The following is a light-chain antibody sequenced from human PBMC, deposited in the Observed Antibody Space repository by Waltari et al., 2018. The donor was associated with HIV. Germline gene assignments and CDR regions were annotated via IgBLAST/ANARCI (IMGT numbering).Light chain of an antibody. CDR2: LNSDGSH. J-gene: IGLJ2*01. CDR3: QTWGTGIRV. Sequence: LVLTQSPSASASLGASVKLTCTLSSGPSSYAIAWHQQQPEKGPRYLMKLNSDGSHSKGDGIPDRFSGSSSGAERYLTISSLQSEDEADYYCQTWGTGIRVFGGGTKLTVL. V-gene: IGLV4-69*01. CDR1: SGPSSYA.